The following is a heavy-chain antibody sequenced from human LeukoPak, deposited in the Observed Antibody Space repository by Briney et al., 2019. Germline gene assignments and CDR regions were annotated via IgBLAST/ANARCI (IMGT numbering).Heavy chain of an antibody. V-gene: IGHV3-23*01. J-gene: IGHJ4*02. D-gene: IGHD3-3*01. CDR1: GFTFSSYA. Sequence: PGGSLRLSCEASGFTFSSYAMNWVRQAPGKGLEWVSAISGSGGSTYYADSVKGRFTISRDNSKNTLYLQMNSLRAEDTAVYYCAKDLGYDFWSGSPDYWGQGTLVTVSS. CDR3: AKDLGYDFWSGSPDY. CDR2: ISGSGGST.